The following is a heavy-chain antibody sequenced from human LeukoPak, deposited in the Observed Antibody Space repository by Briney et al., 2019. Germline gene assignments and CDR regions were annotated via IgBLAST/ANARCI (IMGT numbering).Heavy chain of an antibody. J-gene: IGHJ4*02. Sequence: PGGSLRLSCAASGFTFSSYWMSWVRQAPGKGLEWVANIKQDGSEKYYVDSVKGRFTISRDNAKNSLYLQMNSLRAEDTAVYYCARASYSSSWYYFDYWGQGNLVTVSS. D-gene: IGHD6-13*01. V-gene: IGHV3-7*01. CDR3: ARASYSSSWYYFDY. CDR1: GFTFSSYW. CDR2: IKQDGSEK.